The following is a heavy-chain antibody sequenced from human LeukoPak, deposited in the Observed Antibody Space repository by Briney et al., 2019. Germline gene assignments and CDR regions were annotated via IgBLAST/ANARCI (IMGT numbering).Heavy chain of an antibody. Sequence: GGSLRLSCAASGFTFSSYWMHWVRQAPGKGLVWVSRISSDGSSTSYADSVKGRFTISRDNAKNTLYLQMNSLRAEDTAVYYCARVGTACFDLWGRGTLVTVSS. D-gene: IGHD1-1*01. CDR2: ISSDGSST. CDR1: GFTFSSYW. V-gene: IGHV3-74*01. J-gene: IGHJ2*01. CDR3: ARVGTACFDL.